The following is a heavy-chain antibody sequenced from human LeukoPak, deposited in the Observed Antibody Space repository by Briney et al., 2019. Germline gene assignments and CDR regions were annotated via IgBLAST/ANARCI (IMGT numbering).Heavy chain of an antibody. CDR3: ARGRPRYCSSTSCPKNYFDY. CDR2: ITHSGST. J-gene: IGHJ4*02. Sequence: SETLSLTCAVYGGSFSGYYWSWIRQPPGKGLEWIGEITHSGSTNYNPSLKTRVTISVDTSNKQFSPKLSSVTAADTVVYYCARGRPRYCSSTSCPKNYFDYWGQGTLVTVSS. CDR1: GGSFSGYY. V-gene: IGHV4-34*01. D-gene: IGHD2-2*01.